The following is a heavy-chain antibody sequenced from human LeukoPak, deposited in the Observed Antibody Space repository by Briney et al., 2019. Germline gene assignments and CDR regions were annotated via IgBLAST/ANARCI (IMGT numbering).Heavy chain of an antibody. Sequence: SQTLSLTCTVSGGSISSGDYYWSWIRQPPGKGLEWIGYIYYSGSTYYNPSLKSRVTISVDTSKNQFSLKLSSVTAADTAVYYCARYCSSTSCYTNYYYYTDVWGKGTTVTVSS. CDR3: ARYCSSTSCYTNYYYYTDV. J-gene: IGHJ6*03. D-gene: IGHD2-2*02. V-gene: IGHV4-30-4*08. CDR1: GGSISSGDYY. CDR2: IYYSGST.